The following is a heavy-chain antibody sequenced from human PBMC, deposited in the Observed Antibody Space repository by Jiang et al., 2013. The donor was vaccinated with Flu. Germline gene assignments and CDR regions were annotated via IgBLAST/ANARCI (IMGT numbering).Heavy chain of an antibody. CDR2: IYWNDDK. D-gene: IGHD2-2*01. J-gene: IGHJ6*02. CDR1: GFSLSTSGVG. CDR3: AHSPASWADYYYGMDV. V-gene: IGHV2-5*01. Sequence: PTQTLTLTCTFSGFSLSTSGVGVGWIRQPPGKALEWLALIYWNDDKRYSPSLKSRLTITKDTSKNQVVLTMTNMDPVDTATYYCAHSPASWADYYYGMDVWGQGTTVTVSS.